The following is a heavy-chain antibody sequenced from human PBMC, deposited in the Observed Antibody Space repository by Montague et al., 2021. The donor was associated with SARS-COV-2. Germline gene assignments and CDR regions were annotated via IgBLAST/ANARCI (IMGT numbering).Heavy chain of an antibody. CDR2: ISWNSGSI. Sequence: SLRLSCAASGFTFDDYAMHWVRQAPGKGLEWVSGISWNSGSIGYADSVKGRFTISRDNAKNSLYLQMNSLRAEDTALYYCAKDSSGIAVAGTTWFDPWGQGTLVTVSS. CDR1: GFTFDDYA. J-gene: IGHJ5*02. V-gene: IGHV3-9*01. CDR3: AKDSSGIAVAGTTWFDP. D-gene: IGHD6-19*01.